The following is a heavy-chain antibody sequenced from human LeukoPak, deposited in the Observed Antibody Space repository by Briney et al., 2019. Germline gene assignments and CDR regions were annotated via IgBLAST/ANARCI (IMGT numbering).Heavy chain of an antibody. CDR3: ARVTIQYYFDY. CDR1: GYTFTSYD. D-gene: IGHD2-21*02. CDR2: ISAYNGNT. V-gene: IGHV1-18*04. J-gene: IGHJ4*02. Sequence: GASVTLSCKASGYTFTSYDISWVRQAPGQGLEWMGWISAYNGNTNYAQKLQGRVTMTTDTSTSTAYMELRSLRSDDTAVYYCARVTIQYYFDYWGQGTLVTVSS.